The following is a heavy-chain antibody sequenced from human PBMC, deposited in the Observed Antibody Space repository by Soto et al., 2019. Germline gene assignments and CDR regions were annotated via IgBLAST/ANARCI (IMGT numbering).Heavy chain of an antibody. CDR1: GYTFTSCP. Sequence: ASVKVSCKASGYTFTSCPMHWVRQAPGQGLEWMGWINAGNGDTKYSQKFQGRVTITRDTSANTAYMELSSLRSEDTAVFYCARDWTHYDSSGPGDYWGQGTLVTVSS. D-gene: IGHD3-22*01. J-gene: IGHJ4*02. CDR2: INAGNGDT. V-gene: IGHV1-3*01. CDR3: ARDWTHYDSSGPGDY.